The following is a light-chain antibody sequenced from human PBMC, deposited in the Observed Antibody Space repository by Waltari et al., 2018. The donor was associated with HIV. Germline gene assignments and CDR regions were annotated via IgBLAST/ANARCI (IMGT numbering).Light chain of an antibody. CDR3: QQRSSWRPSIT. J-gene: IGKJ5*01. CDR1: QSVGTF. V-gene: IGKV3-11*01. Sequence: EIVLTQSPDTLSLSPGERATLSCRASQSVGTFLAWYQPKPGQAPRLLVYYASKRATGIPARFSGSGSGTDFTLTISRLEAEECAVYYCQQRSSWRPSITFGQGTRLEIK. CDR2: YAS.